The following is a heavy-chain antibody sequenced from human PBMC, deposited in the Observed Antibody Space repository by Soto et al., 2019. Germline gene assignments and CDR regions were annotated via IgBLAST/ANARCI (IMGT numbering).Heavy chain of an antibody. CDR1: GYTFTNYW. J-gene: IGHJ6*02. CDR2: IYPGDSDT. Sequence: ESLKISCKGSGYTFTNYWIGWVRQMPGKGLEWMGIIYPGDSDTKYNPSFQGQVTISADKSITTTYPRWTSLKASDTAIYYCAASIFYYGMDVWGQGTTVTVSS. V-gene: IGHV5-51*01. CDR3: AASIFYYGMDV.